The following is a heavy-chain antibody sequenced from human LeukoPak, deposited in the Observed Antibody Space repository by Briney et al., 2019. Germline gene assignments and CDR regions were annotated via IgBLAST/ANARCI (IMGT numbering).Heavy chain of an antibody. CDR1: GFTFSSYG. Sequence: HPGRSLRLSCAASGFTFSSYGMHWVRQAPGKGLEWVAVIWYDGSNKYYADSVKGRFTISRDNSKNTLYLQMNSLRAEDTAVYYCARDRLRNYYYGMDVWGQGTTVTVSS. D-gene: IGHD5-12*01. CDR2: IWYDGSNK. J-gene: IGHJ6*02. V-gene: IGHV3-33*01. CDR3: ARDRLRNYYYGMDV.